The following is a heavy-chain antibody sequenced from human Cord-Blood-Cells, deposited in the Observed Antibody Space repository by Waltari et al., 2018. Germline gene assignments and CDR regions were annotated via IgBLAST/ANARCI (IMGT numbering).Heavy chain of an antibody. CDR3: ARVYYYDSSGYYYYYGMDV. CDR1: GYTFTGYY. CDR2: INPNSGGT. J-gene: IGHJ6*02. V-gene: IGHV1-2*02. Sequence: QVQLVQSGAEVKKPGASVKVSCKASGYTFTGYYMHWVRQAPGQGLEWMGWINPNSGGTNYAQKFQGRVTMTRDTSISTAYMELSRLRSDDTAVYYCARVYYYDSSGYYYYYGMDVWGQGTTVTVSS. D-gene: IGHD3-22*01.